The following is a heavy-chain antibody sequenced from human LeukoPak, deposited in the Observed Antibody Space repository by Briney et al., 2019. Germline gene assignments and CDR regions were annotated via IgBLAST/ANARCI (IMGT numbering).Heavy chain of an antibody. V-gene: IGHV4-59*08. CDR1: GGSTSRYY. CDR3: ERHSGAGTGFVY. D-gene: IGHD6-19*01. CDR2: IYYSGST. Sequence: PSETLSLTCTVSGGSTSRYYWSWIRQPPGKGLEWIGYIYYSGSTNYNPPLKSRLTISIDTSKNQFSLMLSSVTAADTAVYYCERHSGAGTGFVYWGQGTLVTVSS. J-gene: IGHJ4*02.